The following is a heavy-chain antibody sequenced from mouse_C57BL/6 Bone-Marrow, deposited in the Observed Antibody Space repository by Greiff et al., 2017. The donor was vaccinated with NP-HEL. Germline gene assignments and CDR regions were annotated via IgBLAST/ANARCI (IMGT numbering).Heavy chain of an antibody. V-gene: IGHV1-80*01. D-gene: IGHD2-1*01. CDR1: GYAFSSYW. CDR3: ATIYYGNYSDY. CDR2: IYPGDGDT. J-gene: IGHJ2*01. Sequence: QVQLQQSGAELVKPGASVKLSCKASGYAFSSYWMNWVKQRPGKGLEWIGQIYPGDGDTNYNGKFKGKATLTADKSSSTAYMQLSSLTSEDSAVYFCATIYYGNYSDYWGQGTTLTVSS.